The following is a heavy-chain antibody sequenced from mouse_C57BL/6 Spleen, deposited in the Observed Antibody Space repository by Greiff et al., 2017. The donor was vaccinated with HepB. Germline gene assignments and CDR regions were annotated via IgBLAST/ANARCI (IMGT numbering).Heavy chain of an antibody. J-gene: IGHJ3*01. Sequence: EVQGVESGGGLVKPGGSLKLSCAASGFTFSSYAMSWVRQTPEKRLEWVATISDGGSYTYYPDNVKGRFTISRDNAKNNLYLQMSHLKSEDTAMYYCARGDSNSFAYWGQGTLVTVSA. CDR3: ARGDSNSFAY. D-gene: IGHD2-5*01. CDR2: ISDGGSYT. CDR1: GFTFSSYA. V-gene: IGHV5-4*01.